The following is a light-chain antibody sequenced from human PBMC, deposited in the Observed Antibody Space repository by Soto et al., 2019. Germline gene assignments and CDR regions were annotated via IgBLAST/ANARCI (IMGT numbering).Light chain of an antibody. CDR2: YAS. CDR3: QQRSNWPRT. CDR1: QSVSSY. V-gene: IGKV3-11*01. J-gene: IGKJ1*01. Sequence: SQSPSTLSLSTGERATLSCRASQSVSSYLAWYQQKPGQAPRLLIYYASNRATGIPARFSGSGSGTDFTLTISSLEPEDFAVYYCQQRSNWPRTFAQGTKVAIK.